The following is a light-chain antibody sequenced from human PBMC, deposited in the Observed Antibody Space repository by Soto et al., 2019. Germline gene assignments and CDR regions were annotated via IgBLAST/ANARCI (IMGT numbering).Light chain of an antibody. CDR3: AGWDDSLNGVV. J-gene: IGLJ2*01. CDR2: SNN. Sequence: QSVVTQPPSASGTPGQRVTIPCSGSNSNIGSNTVNWYQQLPGAAPKLLIYSNNQRPSGVPDRFSGSKSGTSASLAITGLQSEDEADYYCAGWDDSLNGVVFGGGTQLTV. CDR1: NSNIGSNT. V-gene: IGLV1-44*01.